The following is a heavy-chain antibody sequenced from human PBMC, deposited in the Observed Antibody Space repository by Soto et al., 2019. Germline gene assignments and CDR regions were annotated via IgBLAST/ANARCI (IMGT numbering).Heavy chain of an antibody. J-gene: IGHJ6*02. CDR3: ARRNYFYALDV. CDR1: CGSFSGYY. V-gene: IGHV4-34*01. CDR2: INYSGST. Sequence: PSETLSLTCAFSCGSFSGYYWGWVRQPPGKGLEWVGEINYSGSTNYNPSLKRRVTISVDTSKNQVSLKVTSVTAADTAMYYCARRNYFYALDVWGQGTTVTV.